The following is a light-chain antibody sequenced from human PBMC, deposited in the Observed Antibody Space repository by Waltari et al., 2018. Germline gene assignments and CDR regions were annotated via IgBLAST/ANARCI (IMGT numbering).Light chain of an antibody. V-gene: IGLV1-40*01. Sequence: QSVLTQPPSLSGAPGQKVPISCTGTRPHIRAAYDVHWYQQIPGSAPRLLIYGNNNRPSGVPDRFSGSKSGTSASLTITGLQTEDEADYFCQSYDNSLAGFYVFGTGTRVTVV. CDR1: RPHIRAAYD. CDR2: GNN. CDR3: QSYDNSLAGFYV. J-gene: IGLJ1*01.